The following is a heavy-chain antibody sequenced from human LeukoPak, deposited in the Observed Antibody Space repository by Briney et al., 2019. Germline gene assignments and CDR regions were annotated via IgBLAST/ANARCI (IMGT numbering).Heavy chain of an antibody. D-gene: IGHD3-10*01. J-gene: IGHJ5*01. CDR1: GFTFSDYW. CDR3: VREDGGGFGS. CDR2: IKQGGGQK. Sequence: GGSLRLSCAASGFTFSDYWISWVRQAPGKGLEWVANIKQGGGQKSYVNSVKGRFTISRDNAEMSVYLQMNSLRAEDTAVYFCVREDGGGFGSWGRGTLVSVSS. V-gene: IGHV3-7*01.